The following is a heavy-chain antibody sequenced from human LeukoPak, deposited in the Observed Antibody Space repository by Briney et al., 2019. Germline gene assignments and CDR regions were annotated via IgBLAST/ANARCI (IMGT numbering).Heavy chain of an antibody. CDR3: ARVGYYDSSGYYYRLDY. V-gene: IGHV4-34*01. CDR2: INHSGST. D-gene: IGHD3-22*01. CDR1: GGSFSGYY. Sequence: SETLSLTCAVYGGSFSGYYWSWIRQSPGKGLEWIGEINHSGSTNYNPSLKSRVTISVDTSKNQISLKLSSVTAADTAVYYCARVGYYDSSGYYYRLDYWGQGTLVTVSS. J-gene: IGHJ4*02.